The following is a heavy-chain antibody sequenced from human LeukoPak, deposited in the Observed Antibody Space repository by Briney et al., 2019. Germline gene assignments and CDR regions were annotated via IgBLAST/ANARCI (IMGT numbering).Heavy chain of an antibody. J-gene: IGHJ4*02. CDR2: IYSGGSI. CDR3: ARGTSSGYFQLYFDY. V-gene: IGHV3-53*01. CDR1: GFTFSSYW. Sequence: GGSLRLSCAASGFTFSSYWVSWGRQAPGKGLEWVSFIYSGGSIYYADSVKGRFTISRDNSKNTLYLQMNSLRGEETAVYYCARGTSSGYFQLYFDYWGQGTLVPVSS. D-gene: IGHD3-22*01.